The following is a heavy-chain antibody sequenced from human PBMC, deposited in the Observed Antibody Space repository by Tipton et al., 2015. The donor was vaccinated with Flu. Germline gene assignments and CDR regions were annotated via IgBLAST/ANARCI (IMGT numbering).Heavy chain of an antibody. J-gene: IGHJ4*02. V-gene: IGHV3-23*01. D-gene: IGHD1-26*01. CDR1: GFTFSSYA. Sequence: SLRLSCAASGFTFSSYAMSWVRQAPGKGLEWVSAISGSGGGTYYADSVKGRFTISRDNSKNTLYLQMNSLRAEDTAVYYCAKLGSGELLGEFDYWGQGTLVTVSS. CDR2: ISGSGGGT. CDR3: AKLGSGELLGEFDY.